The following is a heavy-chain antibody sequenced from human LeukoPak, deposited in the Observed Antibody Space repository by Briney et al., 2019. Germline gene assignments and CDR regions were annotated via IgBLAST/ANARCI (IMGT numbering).Heavy chain of an antibody. V-gene: IGHV1-18*01. D-gene: IGHD3-10*01. CDR3: ARYNSLLRGVTTSDY. CDR2: ISGRNGDV. Sequence: ASVKVSCKASGYTFSNYGFTWVRQAPGQGLEWTGTISGRNGDVNYAPKFQGRVTMTTDTSTTTAYTELRSLRFDDTAVYYCARYNSLLRGVTTSDYWGQGTLVTVSS. J-gene: IGHJ4*02. CDR1: GYTFSNYG.